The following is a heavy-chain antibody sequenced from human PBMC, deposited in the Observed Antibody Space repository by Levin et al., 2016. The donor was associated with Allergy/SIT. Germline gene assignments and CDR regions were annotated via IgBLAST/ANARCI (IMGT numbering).Heavy chain of an antibody. J-gene: IGHJ4*02. D-gene: IGHD6-19*01. V-gene: IGHV5-51*01. CDR2: IYPGGSDT. Sequence: GGSLRLSCKGSGYSFPSYWIGWVRQMPGKGLEWMGIIYPGGSDTRYSPSFQGQVNISADKSNSTAYLQWSSLKASDSAMYYCARYTAGWRRVEYWGQGALVTVSS. CDR1: GYSFPSYW. CDR3: ARYTAGWRRVEY.